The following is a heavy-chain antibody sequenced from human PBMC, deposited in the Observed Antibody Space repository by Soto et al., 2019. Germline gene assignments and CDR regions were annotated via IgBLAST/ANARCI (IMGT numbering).Heavy chain of an antibody. J-gene: IGHJ6*02. CDR1: GDAIYSGGYY. CDR2: INHSGST. D-gene: IGHD6-19*01. Sequence: YETLSLTCTVSGDAIYSGGYYWNWIRQPPGKGREWIGEINHSGSTCHNPSLKSRVPISVDTSKNQFSLKLSSVTAADTAVYYCAVDRSSYGMDVWGQGTTVTVAS. CDR3: AVDRSSYGMDV. V-gene: IGHV4-39*01.